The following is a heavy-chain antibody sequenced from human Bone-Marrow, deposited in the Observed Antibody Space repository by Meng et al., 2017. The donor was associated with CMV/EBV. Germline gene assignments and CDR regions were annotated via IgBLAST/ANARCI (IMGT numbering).Heavy chain of an antibody. CDR2: IKQDGSEK. J-gene: IGHJ1*01. CDR1: GFTFSSYW. Sequence: GGSLRLSCAASGFTFSSYWMSWVRQAPGKGLEWVANIKQDGSEKYYVDSVKGRFTISRDNAKNSLYLQMNSLRAEDTAVYYCSRSGALVVPAAISGVGPTAEYFQHWGQGTLVTVSS. V-gene: IGHV3-7*01. D-gene: IGHD2-2*02. CDR3: SRSGALVVPAAISGVGPTAEYFQH.